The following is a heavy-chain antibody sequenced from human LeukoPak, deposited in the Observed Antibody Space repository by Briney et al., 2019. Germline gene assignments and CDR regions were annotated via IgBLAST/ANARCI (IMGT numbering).Heavy chain of an antibody. V-gene: IGHV3-53*01. CDR3: AKDEAWGRYED. CDR1: GFTFSNAW. D-gene: IGHD3-16*01. J-gene: IGHJ1*01. Sequence: GGSLRLSCAASGFTFSNAWMSWVRQAPGKGLEWVSVIYSGGSTYYADSVKGRFTISRDNSKHTVSLQMNSLRGEDTAVYYCAKDEAWGRYEDWGQGTLVTVSS. CDR2: IYSGGST.